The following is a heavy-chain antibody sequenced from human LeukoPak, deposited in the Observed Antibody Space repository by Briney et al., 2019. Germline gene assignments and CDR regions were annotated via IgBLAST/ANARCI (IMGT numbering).Heavy chain of an antibody. J-gene: IGHJ4*02. Sequence: VKVSCQASRGTFSSYAISGVRQAPGQGLEWVAAFIPIFGTANYAQKFQGRVTITTDESTSTAYMELSSLRSEDTAVYYCARATAMVSGIFDYWGQGTLVTVSS. V-gene: IGHV1-69*13. CDR1: RGTFSSYA. CDR2: FIPIFGTA. CDR3: ARATAMVSGIFDY. D-gene: IGHD5-18*01.